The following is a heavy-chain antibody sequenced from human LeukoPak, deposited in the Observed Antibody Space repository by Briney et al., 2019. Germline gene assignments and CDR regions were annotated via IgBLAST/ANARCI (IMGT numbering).Heavy chain of an antibody. Sequence: GGSLRLSCAASGFTFSSYWMSWVRQAPGKGLEWVANIKQDGSEKYYVDSVKGRFTISRDNAKNSLYLQMNSLRAEDTAAYYCARGKAAVDYYYGMDVWGKGTTVTVSS. J-gene: IGHJ6*04. CDR1: GFTFSSYW. D-gene: IGHD6-13*01. CDR3: ARGKAAVDYYYGMDV. CDR2: IKQDGSEK. V-gene: IGHV3-7*03.